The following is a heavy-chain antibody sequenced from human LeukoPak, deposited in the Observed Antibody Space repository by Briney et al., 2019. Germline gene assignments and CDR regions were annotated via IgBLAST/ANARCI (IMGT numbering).Heavy chain of an antibody. CDR1: GFTFSNVW. CDR3: TTAAPWAGYYFHGMDV. J-gene: IGHJ6*02. D-gene: IGHD3-9*01. CDR2: IKSKTDGGTT. Sequence: GGSLRLSCAASGFTFSNVWMSWVRQAPGKGLEWVGRIKSKTDGGTTDYAAPVKGRFTISRDDSKNTLYLQMNSLKTEDTAVYYCTTAAPWAGYYFHGMDVWGQGTTVTVSS. V-gene: IGHV3-15*01.